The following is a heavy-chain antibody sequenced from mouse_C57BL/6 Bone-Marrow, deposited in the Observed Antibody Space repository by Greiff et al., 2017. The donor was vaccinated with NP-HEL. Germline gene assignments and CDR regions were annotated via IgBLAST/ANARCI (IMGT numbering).Heavy chain of an antibody. CDR1: GYTFTSYW. D-gene: IGHD1-1*01. V-gene: IGHV1-61*01. Sequence: QVQLQQPGAELVRPGSSVKLSCKASGYTFTSYWMDWVKQRPGQGLEWIGNIYPSDSETHYNQKFKDKATLTVDKSSSTAYMQLSSLTSEDSAVYYCARRTTVVATEGYYFDYWGQGTTLTVSS. CDR3: ARRTTVVATEGYYFDY. CDR2: IYPSDSET. J-gene: IGHJ2*01.